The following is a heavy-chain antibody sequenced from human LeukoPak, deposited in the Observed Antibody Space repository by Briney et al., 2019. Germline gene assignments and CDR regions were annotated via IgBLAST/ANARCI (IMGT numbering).Heavy chain of an antibody. J-gene: IGHJ4*02. CDR2: ISYDGSNK. CDR3: AKGIVSTSAGGFDY. Sequence: GGSLRLSCAASGFTFSYFGMHWVRQAPGKGLEGVAVISYDGSNKYYADAVKGRFTISRDNSKNTLYLQMNSLRTEDTAVYYCAKGIVSTSAGGFDYWGQGTLVTVSS. CDR1: GFTFSYFG. D-gene: IGHD2-2*01. V-gene: IGHV3-30*18.